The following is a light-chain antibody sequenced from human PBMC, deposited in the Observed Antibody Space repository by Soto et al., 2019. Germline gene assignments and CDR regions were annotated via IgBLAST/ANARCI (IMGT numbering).Light chain of an antibody. CDR1: QSVRGNY. J-gene: IGKJ2*01. V-gene: IGKV3-20*01. Sequence: DIVLTQSPGTLSLSPGERATRSCRASQSVRGNYLAWYQQKPGQAPRLLIYGASSRATGIPERFSGSESGTDFTLTISRLEPEELSVYYCQQYDSSPLYTFGQGTKLEIK. CDR3: QQYDSSPLYT. CDR2: GAS.